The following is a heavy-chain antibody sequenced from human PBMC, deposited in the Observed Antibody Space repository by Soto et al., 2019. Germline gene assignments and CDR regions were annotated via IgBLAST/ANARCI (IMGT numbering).Heavy chain of an antibody. CDR3: GRAPCASGSGWYDY. Sequence: QVQLVQSGAEVKKPGASVKVSCKASGYIFTTYYIHWVRQAPGQGLEWMGIINPSSGSTSYAQKFQGRVTMSRDTSTSTGYMELSSRSSDDTAVYYCGRAPCASGSGWYDYWGQGTLVSVSS. CDR1: GYIFTTYY. D-gene: IGHD6-19*01. V-gene: IGHV1-46*01. CDR2: INPSSGST. J-gene: IGHJ4*02.